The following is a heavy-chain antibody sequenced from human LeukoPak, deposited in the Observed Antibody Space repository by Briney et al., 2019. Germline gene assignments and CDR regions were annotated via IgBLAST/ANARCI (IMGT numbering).Heavy chain of an antibody. CDR2: IKQDGSEK. V-gene: IGHV3-7*01. J-gene: IGHJ4*02. D-gene: IGHD3-10*01. CDR1: GFTFSSYW. Sequence: AGSLTLSCAASGFTFSSYWMSWVRQAPGKGLEWVANIKQDGSEKYYVDSVKGRFTISRDNAKNSLYLQMNSLRAEDTAVYYCARDSSGTYYNSFSSDYWGQGTLVSVSS. CDR3: ARDSSGTYYNSFSSDY.